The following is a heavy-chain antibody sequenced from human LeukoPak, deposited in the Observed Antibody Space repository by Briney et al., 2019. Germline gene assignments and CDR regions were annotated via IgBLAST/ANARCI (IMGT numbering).Heavy chain of an antibody. CDR1: GFTFSSHA. D-gene: IGHD5-12*01. CDR3: ARGLGYSGYEIYYFDY. CDR2: ISGSGGSI. J-gene: IGHJ4*02. V-gene: IGHV3-23*01. Sequence: GGSLRLSCAASGFTFSSHAMSWVRQAPGKGLEWVSAISGSGGSIYYVDSVKGRFTISRDNSKNTLYLQMNSLRAEDTAVYYCARGLGYSGYEIYYFDYWGQGTLVTVSS.